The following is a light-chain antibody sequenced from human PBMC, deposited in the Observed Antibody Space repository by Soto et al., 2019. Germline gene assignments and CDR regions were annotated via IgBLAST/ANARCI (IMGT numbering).Light chain of an antibody. CDR1: SGINVGTYS. Sequence: QSVLTQPSSLSASPGASASLTCPLRSGINVGTYSIYWYQQKPGSPPQFLLRYKSDSDKQQGSGVPSRFSGSKDASANAGILPHSGAQDEDESYYCCFAGDNSAFVFGGGTKVNVL. V-gene: IGLV5-45*03. CDR3: FAGDNSAFV. CDR2: YKSDSDK. J-gene: IGLJ2*01.